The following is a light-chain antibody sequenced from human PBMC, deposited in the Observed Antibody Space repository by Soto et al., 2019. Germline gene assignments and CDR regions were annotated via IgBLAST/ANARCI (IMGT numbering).Light chain of an antibody. CDR2: DAS. J-gene: IGKJ3*01. V-gene: IGKV1-33*01. CDR3: QQYDNLSFT. Sequence: DNQMTQSPSSLSASVGDRVTITCQASQDISNYLNWYQQKPGKAPKLLIYDASNLETGVPSRFSGSGSGTDFTFTISSLQPEDIATYYCQQYDNLSFTFGPGTKVDIK. CDR1: QDISNY.